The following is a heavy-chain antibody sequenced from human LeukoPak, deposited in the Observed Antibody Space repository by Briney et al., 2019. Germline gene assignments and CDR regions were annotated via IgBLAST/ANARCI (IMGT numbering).Heavy chain of an antibody. D-gene: IGHD1-14*01. CDR1: GGSISSYY. CDR3: ARCLAGRLTTGFMDV. Sequence: SETLSLTCTVSGGSISSYYWSWIRQPPGKGLEWIGYIYYSGSTNYNPSLKSRVTISVDTSKNQFSLKLRSVTAADTAVYYCARCLAGRLTTGFMDVWGQGTTVTVSS. J-gene: IGHJ6*02. V-gene: IGHV4-59*01. CDR2: IYYSGST.